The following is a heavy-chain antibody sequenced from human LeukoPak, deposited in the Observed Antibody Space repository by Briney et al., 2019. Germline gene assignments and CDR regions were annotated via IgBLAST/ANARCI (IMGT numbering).Heavy chain of an antibody. Sequence: GGSLRLSCAASGFTFSSYGMHWVRQAPGKGLEWVAFIRYDGSNKYYADSVKGRFTISRDNSKNTLYLQMNSLRAEDTAVYYCARGDSSYFDYWGQGTLVTVSS. CDR3: ARGDSSYFDY. CDR2: IRYDGSNK. CDR1: GFTFSSYG. D-gene: IGHD6-19*01. V-gene: IGHV3-30*02. J-gene: IGHJ4*02.